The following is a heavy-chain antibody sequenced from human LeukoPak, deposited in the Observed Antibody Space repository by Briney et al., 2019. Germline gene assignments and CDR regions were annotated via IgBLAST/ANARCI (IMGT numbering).Heavy chain of an antibody. CDR3: AIRSQGYCSGGSC. CDR2: ISWNSGSI. D-gene: IGHD2-15*01. J-gene: IGHJ4*02. V-gene: IGHV3-9*01. Sequence: GRSLRLSCAASGFTFDDYAMHWVRQAPGKGLEWVSGISWNSGSIGYADSVKGRFTISRDNAKNSLYLQMNSLRAEDTAVYYCAIRSQGYCSGGSCWGQGTLVTVSS. CDR1: GFTFDDYA.